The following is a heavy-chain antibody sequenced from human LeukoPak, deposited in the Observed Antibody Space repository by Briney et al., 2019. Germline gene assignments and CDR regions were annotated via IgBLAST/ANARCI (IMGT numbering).Heavy chain of an antibody. CDR1: GFTVSSNY. CDR3: ARGSSTSCLDY. V-gene: IGHV3-66*01. CDR2: IYSGAST. D-gene: IGHD2-2*01. J-gene: IGHJ4*02. Sequence: PGGSLRLSCAASGFTVSSNYMSWLRQAPGKGLEWVSVIYSGASTYYADSVKGRFTISRDNSKKTLYLQMSSLRAEDTAVYYCARGSSTSCLDYWGQGTLVTVSS.